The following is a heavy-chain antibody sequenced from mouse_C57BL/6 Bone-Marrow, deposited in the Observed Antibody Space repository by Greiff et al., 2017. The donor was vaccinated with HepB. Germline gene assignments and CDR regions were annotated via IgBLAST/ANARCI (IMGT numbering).Heavy chain of an antibody. D-gene: IGHD2-3*01. CDR1: GYTFTDYY. J-gene: IGHJ1*03. V-gene: IGHV1-76*01. CDR2: IYPGSGNT. CDR3: ARAIYDGYYDWYFDV. Sequence: QVQLQQSGAELVRPGASVKLSCKASGYTFTDYYINWVKQRPGQGLEWIARIYPGSGNTYYNEKFKGKATLTAEKSSSTAYMQLSSLTSEDSAVYFCARAIYDGYYDWYFDVWGTGTTVTVSS.